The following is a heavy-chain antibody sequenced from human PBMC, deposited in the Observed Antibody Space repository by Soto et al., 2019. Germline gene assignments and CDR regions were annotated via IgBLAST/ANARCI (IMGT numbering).Heavy chain of an antibody. V-gene: IGHV3-23*01. CDR1: GFTFSTYA. Sequence: PGGSLRLSCAASGFTFSTYAMSWVRQAPGKGLEWVSAISGSGEYIYYTESVKGRFTISRDNSINVLFLQMSSLRAEDTAVYYCAHPREYGVFDAYDIWGQGTMVTVSS. J-gene: IGHJ3*02. D-gene: IGHD4-17*01. CDR2: ISGSGEYI. CDR3: AHPREYGVFDAYDI.